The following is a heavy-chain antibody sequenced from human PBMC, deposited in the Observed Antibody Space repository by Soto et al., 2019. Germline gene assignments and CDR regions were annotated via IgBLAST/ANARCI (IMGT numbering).Heavy chain of an antibody. CDR1: AYSFTAYG. J-gene: IGHJ6*02. V-gene: IGHV1-18*01. D-gene: IGHD3-3*01. CDR3: ARDAPPPELRFLEWHNYDYNGMDV. Sequence: QVQVVQSGDEVKETVASVRVSCKTSAYSFTAYGISWVRQAPGQGLEWMGWISCYNGKTKYAQKVQGRVTMTTDTYTRTAYMEVRSLGSDDTAIYYCARDAPPPELRFLEWHNYDYNGMDVWGQETTVTVSS. CDR2: ISCYNGKT.